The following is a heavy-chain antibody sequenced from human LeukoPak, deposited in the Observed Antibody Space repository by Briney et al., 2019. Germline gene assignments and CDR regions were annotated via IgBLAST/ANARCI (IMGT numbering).Heavy chain of an antibody. Sequence: PSETLSLTCTVSGGSISSSSYYWGWIRQPPGKGLEWIGSIYYSGRTYYHPSLKSRVTISFDTSKNQFSLKLTSVTAADTAVYYCARLYSMFDPWGQGTLVTVSS. CDR1: GGSISSSSYY. V-gene: IGHV4-39*01. J-gene: IGHJ5*02. D-gene: IGHD6-13*01. CDR3: ARLYSMFDP. CDR2: IYYSGRT.